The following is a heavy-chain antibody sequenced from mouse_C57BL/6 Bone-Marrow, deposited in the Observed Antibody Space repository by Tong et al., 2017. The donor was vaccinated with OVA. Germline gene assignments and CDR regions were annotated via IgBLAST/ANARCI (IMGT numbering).Heavy chain of an antibody. V-gene: IGHV5-6*01. CDR3: ARLPYGKYGYF. CDR1: LKNYG. Sequence: LKNYGMSWVRPTPDKRLDWVATISSGGSYTYYPDRVKGRFPISRDNAKNSMYLQRRSLKSEDTAMYDCARLPYGKYGYF. CDR2: ISSGGSYT. J-gene: IGHJ1*01. D-gene: IGHD2-1*01.